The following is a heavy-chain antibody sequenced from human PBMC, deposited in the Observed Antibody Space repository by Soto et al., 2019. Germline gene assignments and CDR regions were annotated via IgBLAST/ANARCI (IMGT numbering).Heavy chain of an antibody. D-gene: IGHD2-15*01. CDR1: GFTFSSYS. Sequence: GGSLRRSGATSGFTFSSYSMHWVRQAPGKGLEWVAVIWYDGSNKYYADSVEGRFTISRDNSKNTLYLQMNSLRAEDTAVYYCARDFSDIVVVVAATSYYRMDVWGQGTTVTVSS. CDR2: IWYDGSNK. CDR3: ARDFSDIVVVVAATSYYRMDV. J-gene: IGHJ6*02. V-gene: IGHV3-33*01.